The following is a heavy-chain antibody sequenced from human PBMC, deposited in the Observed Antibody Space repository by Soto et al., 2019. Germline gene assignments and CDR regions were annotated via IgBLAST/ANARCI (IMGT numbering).Heavy chain of an antibody. J-gene: IGHJ4*02. V-gene: IGHV4-31*03. D-gene: IGHD3-22*01. CDR3: ARDAYYYDSSGYLDY. CDR2: IYYSGST. CDR1: GGSISSGGYY. Sequence: PSETLSLTCTVSGGSISSGGYYWGWIRQHPGKGLEWIGYIYYSGSTYYNPSLKSRVTISVDTSKNQFSLKLSSVTAADTAVYYCARDAYYYDSSGYLDYWGQGTLVTVSS.